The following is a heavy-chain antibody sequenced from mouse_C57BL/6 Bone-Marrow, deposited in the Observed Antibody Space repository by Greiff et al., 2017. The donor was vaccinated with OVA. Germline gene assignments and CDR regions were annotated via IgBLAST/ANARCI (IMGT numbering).Heavy chain of an antibody. D-gene: IGHD4-1*01. J-gene: IGHJ2*01. Sequence: QVQLQQPGAELVKPGASVKLSRKASGYTFTSYWMQWVKQRPGQGLEWIGEIDPSDSYTNYNQKFKGKATLTVDTSSSTAYMQLSSLTSEDSAVYYCFNWVYFDYWGQGTTLTVSS. CDR2: IDPSDSYT. CDR1: GYTFTSYW. V-gene: IGHV1-50*01. CDR3: FNWVYFDY.